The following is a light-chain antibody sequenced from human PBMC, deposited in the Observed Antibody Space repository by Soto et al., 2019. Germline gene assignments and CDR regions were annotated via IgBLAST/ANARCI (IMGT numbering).Light chain of an antibody. J-gene: IGKJ4*01. Sequence: DIQMTQSPSSLSASVGDRVTITCRASQSISSYLNWYQQKPGKAPKLLIYDASSLESGVPSRFSGSGSGTDFTLTISSLQPEDFATYYCQQLERYPSTFGGGTKVDIK. CDR2: DAS. CDR3: QQLERYPST. CDR1: QSISSY. V-gene: IGKV1-39*01.